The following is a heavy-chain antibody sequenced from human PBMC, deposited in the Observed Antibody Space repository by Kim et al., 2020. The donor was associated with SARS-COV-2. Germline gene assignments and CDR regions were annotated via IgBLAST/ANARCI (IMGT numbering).Heavy chain of an antibody. CDR1: GGSISSYY. D-gene: IGHD3-10*01. V-gene: IGHV4-4*07. J-gene: IGHJ6*02. Sequence: SETLSLTCTVSGGSISSYYWSWIRQPAGKGLEWIGRIYTSGSTNYNPSLKSRVTMSVDTSKNQFSLKLSSVTAADTAVYYCARDEPVITMVRGVSKGGWYYYYGMDVWGQGTTVTVSS. CDR2: IYTSGST. CDR3: ARDEPVITMVRGVSKGGWYYYYGMDV.